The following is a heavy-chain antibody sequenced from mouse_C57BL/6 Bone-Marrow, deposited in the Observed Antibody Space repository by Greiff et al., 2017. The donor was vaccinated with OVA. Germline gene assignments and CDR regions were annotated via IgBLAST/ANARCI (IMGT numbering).Heavy chain of an antibody. CDR1: GFTFSDYY. Sequence: EVHLVESGGGLVQPGGSLKLSCAASGFTFSDYYMYWVRQTPEKRLEWVAYISNGGGSTYYPDTVKGRFTISRDNAKNTLYLQMSRLKSEDTAMYYCARPHPYYYGSSYYAMDYWGQGTSVTVSS. D-gene: IGHD1-1*01. CDR2: ISNGGGST. V-gene: IGHV5-12*01. J-gene: IGHJ4*01. CDR3: ARPHPYYYGSSYYAMDY.